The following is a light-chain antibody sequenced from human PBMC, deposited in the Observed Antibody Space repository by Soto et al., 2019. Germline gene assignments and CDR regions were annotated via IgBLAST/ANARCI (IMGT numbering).Light chain of an antibody. J-gene: IGLJ1*01. CDR3: GADHGSGSNFVRV. CDR2: VGTGGMVG. Sequence: QPVLTQPPSASASLGASVTLTCTLSSGYSNYKVDWYQQRPGKGPRFVMRVGTGGMVGSKGVGIPDRFSVLGSGLNRYLTIKNIQEEDESDYHCGADHGSGSNFVRVFGTGTKVTVL. CDR1: SGYSNYK. V-gene: IGLV9-49*01.